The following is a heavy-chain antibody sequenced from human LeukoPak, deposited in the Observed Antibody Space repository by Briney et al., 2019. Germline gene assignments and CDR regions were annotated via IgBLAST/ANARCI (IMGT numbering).Heavy chain of an antibody. CDR1: GFTFSSYS. D-gene: IGHD5-12*01. Sequence: GGSLRLSCAASGFTFSSYSMNWVRQAPGKGLEWVSSISSSSSYIYYADSVKGRFTISRDNAKNTLYLQMNSLRAEDTAVYYCARGSDIVATDGELDYWGQGTLVTVSS. V-gene: IGHV3-21*01. J-gene: IGHJ4*02. CDR3: ARGSDIVATDGELDY. CDR2: ISSSSSYI.